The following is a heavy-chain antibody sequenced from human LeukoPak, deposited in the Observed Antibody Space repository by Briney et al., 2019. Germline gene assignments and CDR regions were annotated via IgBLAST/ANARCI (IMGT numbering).Heavy chain of an antibody. CDR1: GLTFDDHA. Sequence: GRSLRLSCADSGLTFDDHAMHWVRQAPGQGLQWVSGISWNSGTIAYADSVKGRFTISRDNAKNSLNLQMNSLRAEDTAVYYCAELGITMIGGVWGKGTTVTISS. D-gene: IGHD3-10*02. V-gene: IGHV3-9*01. CDR3: AELGITMIGGV. CDR2: ISWNSGTI. J-gene: IGHJ6*04.